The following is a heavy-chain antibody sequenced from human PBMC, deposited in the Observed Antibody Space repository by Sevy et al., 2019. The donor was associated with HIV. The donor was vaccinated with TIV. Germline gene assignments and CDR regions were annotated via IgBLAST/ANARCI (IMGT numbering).Heavy chain of an antibody. J-gene: IGHJ4*02. CDR1: GFTFSSDG. Sequence: GGSLRLSCAASGFTFSSDGMHWVHQAPGKGLEWVAFIWYDGSDTYYADSVKGRFNISRDNSKNTLYLQMNSLRTEDTAIYYSASDILTGSDFWGQGTLVTVSS. D-gene: IGHD3-9*01. CDR3: ASDILTGSDF. V-gene: IGHV3-30*02. CDR2: IWYDGSDT.